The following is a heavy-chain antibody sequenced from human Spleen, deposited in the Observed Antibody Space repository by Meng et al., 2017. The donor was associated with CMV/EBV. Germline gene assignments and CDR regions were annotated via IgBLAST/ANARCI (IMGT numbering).Heavy chain of an antibody. CDR3: ARVTYYDTTGYYGDAFDI. D-gene: IGHD3-22*01. CDR2: TYYRSKWYN. J-gene: IGHJ3*02. V-gene: IGHV6-1*01. CDR1: A. Sequence: AWNWIRQSPSRGLEWLGRTYYRSKWYNDYAVSVKSRIIINPDTFENQFSLQLNSVTPEDTAVYYCARVTYYDTTGYYGDAFDIWGQGTMVTVSS.